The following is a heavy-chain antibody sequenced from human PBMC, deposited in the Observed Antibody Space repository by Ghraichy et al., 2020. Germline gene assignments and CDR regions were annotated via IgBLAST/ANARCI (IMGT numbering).Heavy chain of an antibody. Sequence: GGSLRLSCAASGFTFSSYAMTWVRQAPGKGLEWVSAIGGSGGSTFYADSVKGRFTISRDNSKNTLYLQMSSLRAEDTALYYCAKDGGECYNSGFDYWGQGSLVTVSS. CDR1: GFTFSSYA. D-gene: IGHD1-1*01. J-gene: IGHJ4*02. V-gene: IGHV3-23*01. CDR2: IGGSGGST. CDR3: AKDGGECYNSGFDY.